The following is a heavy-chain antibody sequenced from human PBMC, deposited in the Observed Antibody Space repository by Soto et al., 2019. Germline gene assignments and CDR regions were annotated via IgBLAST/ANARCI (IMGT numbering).Heavy chain of an antibody. V-gene: IGHV1-18*01. CDR3: AIADYGDDDY. Sequence: QLQLVQSGAEAKKPGASVKASCKASGYTFPTSTISWVRQAPGQGLEWMGWIKAYSGNTNYAQILRGRVTMSTDTSTNTAYMALRSLTTVDTAIFYCAIADYGDDDYWGQGTLVTVSS. CDR2: IKAYSGNT. J-gene: IGHJ4*02. CDR1: GYTFPTST. D-gene: IGHD4-17*01.